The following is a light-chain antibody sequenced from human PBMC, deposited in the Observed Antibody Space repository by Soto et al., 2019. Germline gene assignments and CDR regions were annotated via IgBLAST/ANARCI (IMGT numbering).Light chain of an antibody. J-gene: IGKJ5*01. CDR2: WGS. CDR1: QSLLNSNGYNY. Sequence: DIVMTQSPLSLPVTPGEPASISCRSSQSLLNSNGYNYLDWYLQKPGHSPQLLHYWGSTQASGVPDRFSGRGSGTDFTLKISRVEAEDVGVYYCMQDLQTPITCGQGTRLEIK. V-gene: IGKV2-28*01. CDR3: MQDLQTPIT.